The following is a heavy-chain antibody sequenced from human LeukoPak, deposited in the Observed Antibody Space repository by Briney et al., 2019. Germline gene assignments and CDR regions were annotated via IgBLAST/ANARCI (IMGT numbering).Heavy chain of an antibody. CDR2: IYHSGST. CDR3: ARDLKYQLLSYYYYYYGMDV. CDR1: GGSISSSNW. J-gene: IGHJ6*02. D-gene: IGHD2-2*01. Sequence: SETLSLTCAVSGGSISSSNWWSWVRQPPGKGLEWIGEIYHSGSTNYNPSLKSRVTISVDKSKNQFSLKLSSVTAADTAVYYCARDLKYQLLSYYYYYYGMDVWGQGTTVTVSS. V-gene: IGHV4-4*02.